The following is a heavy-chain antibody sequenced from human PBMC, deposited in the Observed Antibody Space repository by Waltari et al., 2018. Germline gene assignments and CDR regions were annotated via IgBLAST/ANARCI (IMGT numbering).Heavy chain of an antibody. D-gene: IGHD4-17*01. V-gene: IGHV4-38-2*02. CDR3: ARDGDPGAFDI. CDR2: IYHSGST. J-gene: IGHJ3*02. Sequence: QVQLQESGPGLVKPSETLSLTCAVSGYSISSGYYWGWIRQPPGKGLEWIGSIYHSGSTYYNPSLKSRVTISVDTSKNQFSLKLSSVTAADTAVYYCARDGDPGAFDIWGQGTMVTVSS. CDR1: GYSISSGYY.